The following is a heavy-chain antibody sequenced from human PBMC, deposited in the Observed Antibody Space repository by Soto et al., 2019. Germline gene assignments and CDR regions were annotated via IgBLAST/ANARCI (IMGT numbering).Heavy chain of an antibody. CDR2: IWYDGSNK. CDR3: AREDIVVVPAAMGPYYYGMDV. CDR1: GFTFSSYG. Sequence: GGSLRLSCAASGFTFSSYGMHWVRQAPGKGLEWVVVIWYDGSNKYYADSVKGRFTISRDNSKNTLYLQMNSLRAEDTAVYYCAREDIVVVPAAMGPYYYGMDVWGQGTTVTVSS. D-gene: IGHD2-2*01. V-gene: IGHV3-33*01. J-gene: IGHJ6*02.